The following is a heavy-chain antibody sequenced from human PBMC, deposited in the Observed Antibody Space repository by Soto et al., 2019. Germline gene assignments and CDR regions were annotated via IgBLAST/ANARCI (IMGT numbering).Heavy chain of an antibody. J-gene: IGHJ3*02. CDR2: GNPNSGGT. V-gene: IGHV1-2*04. Sequence: ASVKVSCKASGYRFTGCYLHWVRQAPGQGLAWVGWGNPNSGGTNYAQKFQGWVTMTRDTSNSTAYLELRRLRSDDAAVYYWERGRMVRGVPDAFDIWGQGTMVTVSS. CDR3: ERGRMVRGVPDAFDI. CDR1: GYRFTGCY. D-gene: IGHD3-10*01.